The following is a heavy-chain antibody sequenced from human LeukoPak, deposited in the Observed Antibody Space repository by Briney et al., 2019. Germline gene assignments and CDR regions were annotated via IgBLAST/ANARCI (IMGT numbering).Heavy chain of an antibody. D-gene: IGHD1-26*01. Sequence: SETQSLTCTVSGVSISSYYWSWIRQPPGKGLEWIGYIYYSGSTNYNPSLKSRVTISVDTSKNQFSLKLSSVTAADTAVYYCARDQSSDSGSYGELFVPSGQGTLVTVSS. J-gene: IGHJ5*02. CDR2: IYYSGST. CDR3: ARDQSSDSGSYGELFVP. V-gene: IGHV4-59*01. CDR1: GVSISSYY.